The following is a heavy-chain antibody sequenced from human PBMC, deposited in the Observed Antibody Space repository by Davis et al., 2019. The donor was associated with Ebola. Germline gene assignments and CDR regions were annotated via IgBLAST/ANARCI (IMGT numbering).Heavy chain of an antibody. CDR1: GGSFSGYC. Sequence: SETLSLTCAVYGGSFSGYCWSWIRQPPGKGLEWIGQINQIGNTNYNPSLKSRVTISVDSSKSQFSVKLKSVTAADSALYFCARVDLVAVPSSIFDYWSQGTLVTVSS. D-gene: IGHD2/OR15-2a*01. CDR3: ARVDLVAVPSSIFDY. CDR2: INQIGNT. J-gene: IGHJ4*02. V-gene: IGHV4-34*01.